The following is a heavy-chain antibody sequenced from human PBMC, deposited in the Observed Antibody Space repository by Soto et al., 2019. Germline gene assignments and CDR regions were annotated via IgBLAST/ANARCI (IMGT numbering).Heavy chain of an antibody. CDR1: VGRVSSYV. Sequence: TSQSPSLTRAASVGRVSSYVVGWSWQEPGKGLEWIGYIYYSGSTKYNPSLKRRVTISVDTSKNQFSLKLSSVTAADSAAYRRANTICQTGIGIWGEGTTVTLYS. CDR3: ANTICQTGIGI. CDR2: IYYSGST. D-gene: IGHD3-9*01. J-gene: IGHJ6*02. V-gene: IGHV4-59*02.